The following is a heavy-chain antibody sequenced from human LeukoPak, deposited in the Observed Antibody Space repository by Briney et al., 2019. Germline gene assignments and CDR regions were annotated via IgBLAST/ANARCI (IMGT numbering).Heavy chain of an antibody. V-gene: IGHV3-53*01. CDR3: AKDSAFYYIDV. CDR2: IYSGGST. CDR1: GFTVSSNY. J-gene: IGHJ6*03. D-gene: IGHD3-10*01. Sequence: GGSLRLSCAASGFTVSSNYMSWVRQAPGKGLEWVSVIYSGGSTYYADSVKGRFTISRDNSKNTLYLPMNSLRAEDTAVYYCAKDSAFYYIDVWGKGTTVIISS.